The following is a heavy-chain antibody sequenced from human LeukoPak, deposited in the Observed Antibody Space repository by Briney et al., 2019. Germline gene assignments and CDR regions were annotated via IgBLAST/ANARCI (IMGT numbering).Heavy chain of an antibody. J-gene: IGHJ5*02. D-gene: IGHD6-19*01. CDR3: ARQGIAVAGSQPYVGWFDP. CDR1: GYSFTSYW. CDR2: IYPGDSDT. Sequence: GESLKISCKGSGYSFTSYWIGWVRQMPGKGLEWMGIIYPGDSDTRYSPSFQGQVTISADKSISTAYLQWSSLKASDTAMSYCARQGIAVAGSQPYVGWFDPWGQGTLVTVSS. V-gene: IGHV5-51*01.